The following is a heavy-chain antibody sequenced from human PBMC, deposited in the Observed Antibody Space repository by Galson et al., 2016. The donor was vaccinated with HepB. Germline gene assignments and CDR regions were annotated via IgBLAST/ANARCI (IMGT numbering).Heavy chain of an antibody. Sequence: ETLSLTCTVSGDSISTTNFYWGWFRRPPGKGLEWIGSVYYIEKTFYNPSLRGRTAISVDTSKSQVSLKLSFVNAGDTAVYYCARGAWFMGLKYNGVDVWGQGTTVTVSS. CDR1: GDSISTTNFY. CDR3: ARGAWFMGLKYNGVDV. V-gene: IGHV4-39*01. J-gene: IGHJ6*02. CDR2: VYYIEKT. D-gene: IGHD3-10*01.